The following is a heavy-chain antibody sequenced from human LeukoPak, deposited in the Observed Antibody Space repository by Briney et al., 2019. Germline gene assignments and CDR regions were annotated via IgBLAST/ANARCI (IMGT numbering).Heavy chain of an antibody. CDR2: ISGSGGST. J-gene: IGHJ4*02. V-gene: IGHV3-23*01. CDR3: ARTPPLWGPYYYFDY. CDR1: GFTFSSYA. D-gene: IGHD3-10*01. Sequence: PGGSLRLSCAASGFTFSSYAMSWDRQAPGRGLEWVSAISGSGGSTYYADSVKGRFTISRDNSKNTLYLQMNSLRAEDTAVYYCARTPPLWGPYYYFDYWGQGTLVTVSS.